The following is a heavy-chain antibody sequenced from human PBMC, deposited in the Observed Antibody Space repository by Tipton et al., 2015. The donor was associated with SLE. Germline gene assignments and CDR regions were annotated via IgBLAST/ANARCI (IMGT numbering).Heavy chain of an antibody. V-gene: IGHV4-34*01. CDR3: ARDRAVLLGAFDI. D-gene: IGHD3-10*01. J-gene: IGHJ3*02. CDR1: GGSFSGYY. CDR2: INHSGST. Sequence: LRLSCAVYGGSFSGYYWSWIRQPPGKGLEWIGEINHSGSTNYNPSLKSRVTTSVDTSKNQFSLELSSVTAADTAVYYCARDRAVLLGAFDIWGQGTMVTVSS.